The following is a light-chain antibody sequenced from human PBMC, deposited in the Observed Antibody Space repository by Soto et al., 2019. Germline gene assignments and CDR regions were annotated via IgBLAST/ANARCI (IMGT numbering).Light chain of an antibody. Sequence: EIVLTQSPATLSLSPGKRATLSCRASQSVNSYLAWYQQNPGQAPRLLIHDASNRATGIPARFSGSGSGTEFTLTISSLQSEDVAVYYCQQHAHWPLTFGGGTKVDIK. CDR3: QQHAHWPLT. V-gene: IGKV3-11*01. CDR2: DAS. CDR1: QSVNSY. J-gene: IGKJ4*01.